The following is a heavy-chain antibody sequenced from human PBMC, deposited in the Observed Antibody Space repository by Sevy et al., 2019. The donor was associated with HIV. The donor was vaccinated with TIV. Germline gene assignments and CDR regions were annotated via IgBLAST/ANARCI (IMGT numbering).Heavy chain of an antibody. CDR3: ARAQQVTMLVVIGGLYFDF. Sequence: GGSLRLSCAASGFTFSSYWMTWVRQAPGKGLEWVANIKQDMSEKYYADSLKGRFTISRDNARNSRYLQMESLRAEDTAVYYCARAQQVTMLVVIGGLYFDFWGQGTLVTVSS. V-gene: IGHV3-7*01. CDR2: IKQDMSEK. J-gene: IGHJ4*02. D-gene: IGHD3-22*01. CDR1: GFTFSSYW.